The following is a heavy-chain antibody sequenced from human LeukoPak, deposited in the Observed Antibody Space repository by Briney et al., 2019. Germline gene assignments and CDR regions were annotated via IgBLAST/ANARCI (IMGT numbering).Heavy chain of an antibody. CDR1: GFTFRTFA. V-gene: IGHV3-23*01. J-gene: IGHJ5*02. Sequence: GGSRKLSCVAVGFTFRTFAMSWARQTPGKGLEWVSAISGSGDRTYYADSVKGRFTISRDNSKNTLYLQMDSLRAGDTATYYCAKLATVTTQVSWFDPWGQGTLVTVSS. CDR3: AKLATVTTQVSWFDP. CDR2: ISGSGDRT. D-gene: IGHD4-17*01.